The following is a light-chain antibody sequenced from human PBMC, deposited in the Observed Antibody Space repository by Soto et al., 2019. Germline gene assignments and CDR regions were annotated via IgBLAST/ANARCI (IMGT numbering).Light chain of an antibody. J-gene: IGLJ1*01. CDR1: SSNIGGNS. CDR2: GDN. V-gene: IGLV1-51*01. CDR3: GSWDSSLSAYV. Sequence: QSVLTQPPSVSAAPGQKVTISCSGSSSNIGGNSVSWYQQLPGTAPKLLIYGDNKRPSGIPDRFSGSKSGTSATLGITGFQTGDEADYYCGSWDSSLSAYVLGTGTKVT.